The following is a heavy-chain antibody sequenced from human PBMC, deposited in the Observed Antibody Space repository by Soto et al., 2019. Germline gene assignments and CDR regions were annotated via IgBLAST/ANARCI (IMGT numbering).Heavy chain of an antibody. CDR3: VQTTGWPGFDF. D-gene: IGHD6-19*01. J-gene: IGHJ4*02. Sequence: GGSLRLSCAASGFTCSSYAMSWVRQAPGKGLEWVSTISGSADSTYYADSVKGRFTISRDNSKNTLFLQVNSLRVEDTAVYYCVQTTGWPGFDFWGQGTLVTVSS. CDR2: ISGSADST. V-gene: IGHV3-23*01. CDR1: GFTCSSYA.